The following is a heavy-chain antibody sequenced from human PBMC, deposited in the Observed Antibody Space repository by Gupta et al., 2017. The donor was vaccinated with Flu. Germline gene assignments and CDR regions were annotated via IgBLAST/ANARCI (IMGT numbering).Heavy chain of an antibody. V-gene: IGHV3-15*05. CDR3: TTGQL. J-gene: IGHJ4*02. CDR2: IKSQADGGTV. Sequence: EVQLVDSGGDLVKPGGSLRLSCTCAGFTFSHAWISWVRQAPGKGLEWVGLIKSQADGGTVHYAAPVRDRFTVSRDDSQNIVYVQMNSLKSEDSGVYYCTTGQLWGQGTPVTVSS. CDR1: GFTFSHAW. D-gene: IGHD6-13*01.